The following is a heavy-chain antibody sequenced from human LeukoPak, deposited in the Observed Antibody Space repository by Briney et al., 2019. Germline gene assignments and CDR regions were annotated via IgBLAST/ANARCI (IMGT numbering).Heavy chain of an antibody. Sequence: GGSLRLSCAASGFSFSSYAMTWVRQAPGKGLEWVSTISGSGSTTYYADSVKGRLTISRDNSKNTLYLQMNSLRAEDTAVYYCARALLVRNGYNYSPNYFDYWGQGTLVTVSS. CDR3: ARALLVRNGYNYSPNYFDY. CDR1: GFSFSSYA. J-gene: IGHJ4*02. V-gene: IGHV3-23*01. D-gene: IGHD5-24*01. CDR2: ISGSGSTT.